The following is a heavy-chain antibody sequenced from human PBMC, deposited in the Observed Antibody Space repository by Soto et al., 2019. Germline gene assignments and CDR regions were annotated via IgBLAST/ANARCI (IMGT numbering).Heavy chain of an antibody. V-gene: IGHV1-69*04. J-gene: IGHJ6*02. CDR1: GGTFSSYT. CDR3: ARDWDPSTVTTYYYYYGMDV. D-gene: IGHD4-17*01. Sequence: SVKVSCKASGGTFSSYTISWVRQAPGQGLEWMGRIIPILGIANYAQKFQGRVTITADKSTSTAYMELSSLRSEDTAVYYCARDWDPSTVTTYYYYYGMDVWGQGTTVTVSS. CDR2: IIPILGIA.